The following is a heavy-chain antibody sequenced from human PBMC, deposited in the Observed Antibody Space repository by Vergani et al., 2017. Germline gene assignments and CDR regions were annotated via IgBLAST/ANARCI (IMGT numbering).Heavy chain of an antibody. D-gene: IGHD3-22*01. CDR1: GGTFSSYA. CDR2: IIPIFGTA. V-gene: IGHV1-69*01. J-gene: IGHJ4*02. Sequence: QVQLVQSGAEVKKPGSSVKVSCKASGGTFSSYAISWVRQAPGQGLEWMGGIIPIFGTANYAQKFQGRVTITADESTSTAYMELSSLRAEDTAVDYCAGXVTYYYDSSGQPEYYFDYWGQGTLVTVAS. CDR3: AGXVTYYYDSSGQPEYYFDY.